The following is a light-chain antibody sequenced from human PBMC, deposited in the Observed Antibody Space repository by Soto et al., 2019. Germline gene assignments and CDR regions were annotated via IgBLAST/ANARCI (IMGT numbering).Light chain of an antibody. CDR3: QPYNNLPPIT. V-gene: IGKV3-15*01. CDR1: QSVSSN. CDR2: GAS. J-gene: IGKJ5*01. Sequence: MVITQCPSTVPVSPGERATLSCRASQSVSSNLAWYHQIPGQTPRLLIYGASTRATGIPARFSGSGSGTEFTLTISSLQSEDFAIYYCQPYNNLPPITFGQGTRLEIK.